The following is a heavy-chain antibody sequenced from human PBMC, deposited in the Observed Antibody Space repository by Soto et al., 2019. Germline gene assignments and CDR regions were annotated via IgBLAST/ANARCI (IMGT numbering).Heavy chain of an antibody. Sequence: SETLSLTCAVSGGSISSGGYSWSWTRQPPGKGLEWIGYIYHSGSTYYNPSLKSRVTISVDRSKNQFSLKLSSVTAADTAVYYCARDYTGYGMDVWGQGTTVTVSS. J-gene: IGHJ6*02. CDR2: IYHSGST. D-gene: IGHD4-4*01. CDR3: ARDYTGYGMDV. V-gene: IGHV4-30-2*01. CDR1: GGSISSGGYS.